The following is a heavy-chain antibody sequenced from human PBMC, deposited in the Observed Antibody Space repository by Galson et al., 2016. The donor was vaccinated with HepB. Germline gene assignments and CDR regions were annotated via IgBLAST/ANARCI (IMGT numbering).Heavy chain of an antibody. V-gene: IGHV4-31*03. J-gene: IGHJ6*02. Sequence: LSLTCTVSGDSISSPKYYWTWIRQHPGQGLEWMGYIDFSGTTYYKSSLQSRITMSIDTSQSHFSLKVNSVIAADTAVYYCATGEIEVPTTVTFFYGLDVWGQETTVTVSS. CDR3: ATGEIEVPTTVTFFYGLDV. CDR1: GDSISSPKYY. CDR2: IDFSGTT. D-gene: IGHD2-2*01.